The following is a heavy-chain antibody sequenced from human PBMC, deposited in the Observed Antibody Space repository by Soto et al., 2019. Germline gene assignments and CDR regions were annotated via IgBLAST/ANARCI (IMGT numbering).Heavy chain of an antibody. J-gene: IGHJ4*02. V-gene: IGHV1-18*01. CDR2: ISAYDDKT. CDR1: GYPFTSYG. D-gene: IGHD6-19*01. Sequence: QVPLVQSGAEVKKPGASVKVSCKTSGYPFTSYGINWVRQAPGQGPEWMGWISAYDDKTIYSQKFQGRVTLTADTSTTTAYMELRGLRFDDTAVYYCARDRLIAVTGLRRNWGKGTLVTVSS. CDR3: ARDRLIAVTGLRRN.